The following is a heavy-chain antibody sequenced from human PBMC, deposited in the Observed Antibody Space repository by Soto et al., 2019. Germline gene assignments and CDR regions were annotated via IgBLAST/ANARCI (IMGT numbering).Heavy chain of an antibody. D-gene: IGHD1-1*01. CDR3: ARATKRQRPFDY. CDR2: SYYSGST. CDR1: GGSISSGDYY. J-gene: IGHJ4*02. Sequence: QVQLQESGPGLVKPSQTLSLTCTVSGGSISSGDYYWSWIRQPPGKGLEWIGYSYYSGSTYYNPSLRSRVTISVDTSNNQFSLKLSSVTAADTAVYYCARATKRQRPFDYWGQGTLVTVSS. V-gene: IGHV4-30-4*01.